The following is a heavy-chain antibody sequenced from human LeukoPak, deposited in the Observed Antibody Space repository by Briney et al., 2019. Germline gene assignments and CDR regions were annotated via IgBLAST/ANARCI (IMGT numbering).Heavy chain of an antibody. V-gene: IGHV1-24*01. J-gene: IGHJ5*02. Sequence: ASVTVSFKVSGYTLTELSMHGVGQAPGKGGGGVGGFDPEDGETIYAQKFQGRVTMTEDTSTDTAYMELSSLRSEDTAVYYCATDLVAVAGTGGFDPWGQGTLVTVSS. CDR1: GYTLTELS. D-gene: IGHD6-19*01. CDR2: FDPEDGET. CDR3: ATDLVAVAGTGGFDP.